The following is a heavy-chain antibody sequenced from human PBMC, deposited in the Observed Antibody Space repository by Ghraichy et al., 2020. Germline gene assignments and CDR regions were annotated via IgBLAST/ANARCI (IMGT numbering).Heavy chain of an antibody. Sequence: SETLSLTCTVSGGSISSGSYYLGWLRQPPGKGLESIGILYYSGTIQYDPSLRSRATMSLDTSNNLFSLKLKFVTAADTAVYYCATGGDYWESRDFFDYWGPGALVTVSS. V-gene: IGHV4-39*01. CDR2: LYYSGTI. J-gene: IGHJ4*01. CDR3: ATGGDYWESRDFFDY. CDR1: GGSISSGSYY. D-gene: IGHD3-3*01.